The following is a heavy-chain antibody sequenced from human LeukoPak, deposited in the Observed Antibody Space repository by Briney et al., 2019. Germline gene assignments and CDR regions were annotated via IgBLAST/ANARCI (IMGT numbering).Heavy chain of an antibody. Sequence: PSETLSLTCTVSGGSISSSSYYWGWIRQPPGKGLEWIGSIYYSGSTYYNPSLKSRVTISVDTSKNQFSLKLSSVTAADTAVYYCARAFIGGASHLDYWGQGTLVTVSS. J-gene: IGHJ4*02. D-gene: IGHD3-16*01. V-gene: IGHV4-39*07. CDR1: GGSISSSSYY. CDR3: ARAFIGGASHLDY. CDR2: IYYSGST.